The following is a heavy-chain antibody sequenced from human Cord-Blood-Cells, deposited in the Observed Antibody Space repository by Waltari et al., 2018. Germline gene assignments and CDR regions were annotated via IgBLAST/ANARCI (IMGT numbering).Heavy chain of an antibody. Sequence: QVQLQQWGAGLLKPSETLSLTCAVYGGSFSGYYWLWIRQPPGKGLEWIGEINHSGSTNYNPSLKSRVTISVDTSKNQFSLKLSSVTAADTAVYYCARGELIAAAYYFDYWGQGTLVTVSS. CDR3: ARGELIAAAYYFDY. D-gene: IGHD6-13*01. V-gene: IGHV4-34*01. CDR2: INHSGST. CDR1: GGSFSGYY. J-gene: IGHJ4*02.